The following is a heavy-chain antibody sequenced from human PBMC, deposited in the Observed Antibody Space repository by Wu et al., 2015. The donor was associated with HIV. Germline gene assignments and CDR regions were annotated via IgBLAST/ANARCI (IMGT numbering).Heavy chain of an antibody. J-gene: IGHJ3*02. Sequence: QVQLMQSGGEVRKPGASVKVSCKASGYIFSGHYMNWVRQAPGQGLEWMGWINPASGVTRYAEKFQGRVTMTSDTSINTVYMELSSLRSDDTAVYYCARVFVVVPAGFSGEITAFDIWGQGTMVAVSS. V-gene: IGHV1-2*02. D-gene: IGHD2-2*01. CDR2: INPASGVT. CDR1: GYIFSGHY. CDR3: ARVFVVVPAGFSGEITAFDI.